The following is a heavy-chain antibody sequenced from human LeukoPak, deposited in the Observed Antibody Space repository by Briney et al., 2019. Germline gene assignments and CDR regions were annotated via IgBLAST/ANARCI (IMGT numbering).Heavy chain of an antibody. CDR3: ARHYCSGGSCYNYYYYYMDV. D-gene: IGHD2-15*01. V-gene: IGHV4-34*01. Sequence: PSETLSLTCAVYGGSFSGYYWSWIRQPPGKGLEWIGEINHSGSANYNPSLKSRVTISVDTSKNQFSLKLSSVTAADTAVYYCARHYCSGGSCYNYYYYYMDVWGKGTTVTISS. J-gene: IGHJ6*03. CDR2: INHSGSA. CDR1: GGSFSGYY.